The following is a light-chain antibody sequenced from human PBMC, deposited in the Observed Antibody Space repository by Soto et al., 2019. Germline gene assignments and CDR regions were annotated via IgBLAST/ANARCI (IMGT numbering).Light chain of an antibody. J-gene: IGKJ4*01. CDR3: SRFNYLALT. CDR1: QGIGDT. Sequence: EVVLTQSPATLSVSPGEGVTLSCRASQGIGDTLAWYQHKPGQTPRLLIYDTSARATGVPARFSGSRSGPEVTPTLNRLQFEGLANYYCSRFNYLALTFRGRTKVESK. CDR2: DTS. V-gene: IGKV3-15*01.